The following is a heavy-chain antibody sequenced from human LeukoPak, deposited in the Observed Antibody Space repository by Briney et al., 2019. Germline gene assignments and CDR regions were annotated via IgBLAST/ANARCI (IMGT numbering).Heavy chain of an antibody. Sequence: PGGSLRLSCAASGFTFSTYSMNWVRQAPGKGLEWVSLISTSSSYIYYADSMKGRFTISRDNAKNSLYLQMNSLRAEDTAVYYCARSEMGYSNYYMDVWGKGTTVTVSS. CDR2: ISTSSSYI. CDR3: ARSEMGYSNYYMDV. V-gene: IGHV3-21*01. D-gene: IGHD2-8*01. CDR1: GFTFSTYS. J-gene: IGHJ6*03.